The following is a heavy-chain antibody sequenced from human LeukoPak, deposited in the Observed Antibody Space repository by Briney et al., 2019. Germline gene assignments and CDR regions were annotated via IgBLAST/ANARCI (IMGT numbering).Heavy chain of an antibody. CDR3: AREGLGYCSSTSCYGLVYAFDI. CDR1: GFTFSSYE. Sequence: GGSLRLSCAASGFTFSSYEMNWVRQAPGKGLEWVSYISSSGSTIYYADSVKGRFTISRDNAKNSLYLQMNSLRAEDTAVYYCAREGLGYCSSTSCYGLVYAFDIWGQGTMVTVSS. V-gene: IGHV3-48*03. D-gene: IGHD2-2*01. J-gene: IGHJ3*02. CDR2: ISSSGSTI.